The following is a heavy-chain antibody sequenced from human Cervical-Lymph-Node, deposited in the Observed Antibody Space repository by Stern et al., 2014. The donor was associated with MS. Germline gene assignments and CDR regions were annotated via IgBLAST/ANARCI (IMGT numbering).Heavy chain of an antibody. CDR2: INAYNGNT. CDR3: ARILAGDIDY. J-gene: IGHJ4*02. CDR1: GYTFTDYG. V-gene: IGHV1-18*01. Sequence: QVQLVQSGVEVRKPGASVRVSCKTSGYTFTDYGISWVRQAPGQGLEWMGWINAYNGNTNYAQRLQGRVTMTTDTSTSTAYMELRSLKSDDTAMYYCARILAGDIDYWGQGTLVTVSS. D-gene: IGHD2-21*01.